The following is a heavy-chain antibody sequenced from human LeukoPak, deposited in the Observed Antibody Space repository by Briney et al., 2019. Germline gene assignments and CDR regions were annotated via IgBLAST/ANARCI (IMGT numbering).Heavy chain of an antibody. CDR2: IYYSGST. J-gene: IGHJ5*02. Sequence: SETLSHTCTVSGGSISSSSYHWGWIRQPPGKGLEWIGSIYYSGSTYYNPSLKSRVTISVDTSKNQFSLKLSSVTAADTAVYYCARQDTAMDTWGQGTLVTVSS. V-gene: IGHV4-39*01. CDR1: GGSISSSSYH. D-gene: IGHD5-18*01. CDR3: ARQDTAMDT.